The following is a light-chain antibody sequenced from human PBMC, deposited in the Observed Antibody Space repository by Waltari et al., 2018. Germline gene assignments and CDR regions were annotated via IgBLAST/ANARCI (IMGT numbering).Light chain of an antibody. CDR3: QQYGSSPWT. Sequence: ETVLTQSPGTMSLSPGERPTLPCRASQPVNRRDLAWYQHKPGQAPRLLIYDVSSRATGIPDRFSGSGSGTDFTLTISRLEPEDFAVYYCQQYGSSPWTFGQGTKVEIK. V-gene: IGKV3-20*01. J-gene: IGKJ1*01. CDR2: DVS. CDR1: QPVNRRD.